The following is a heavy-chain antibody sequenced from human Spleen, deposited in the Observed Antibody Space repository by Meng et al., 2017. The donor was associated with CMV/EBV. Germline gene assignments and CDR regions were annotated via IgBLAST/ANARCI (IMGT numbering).Heavy chain of an antibody. Sequence: GSLASSSGGASYCSWLRQTPGQGLEWFGNVYHSGSTYYNPSLNSRVTISVDTSKNQFSLRLTSVTAADTAVYYCARYEYGDNLFDSWGQGSLVTVSS. CDR1: LASSSGGASY. CDR3: ARYEYGDNLFDS. D-gene: IGHD4-17*01. J-gene: IGHJ5*01. CDR2: VYHSGST. V-gene: IGHV4-30-4*08.